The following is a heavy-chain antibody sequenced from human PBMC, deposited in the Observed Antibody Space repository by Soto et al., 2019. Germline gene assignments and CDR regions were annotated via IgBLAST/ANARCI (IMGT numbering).Heavy chain of an antibody. D-gene: IGHD6-25*01. Sequence: PGGSLRLSCAASGFTFSSYSMNWVRQAPGKGLEWVSSISSSSSYIYYADSMKGRFTISRDNAKNSLYLQMNSLRAEDTAVYYFLWYCSGCRRIFAYCGQGTLVPVSS. J-gene: IGHJ4*02. CDR1: GFTFSSYS. V-gene: IGHV3-21*01. CDR3: LWYCSGCRRIFAY. CDR2: ISSSSSYI.